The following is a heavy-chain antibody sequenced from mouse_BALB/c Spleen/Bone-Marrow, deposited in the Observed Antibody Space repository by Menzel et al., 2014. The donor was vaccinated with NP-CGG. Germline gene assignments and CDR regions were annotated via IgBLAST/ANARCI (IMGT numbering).Heavy chain of an antibody. CDR3: ARGGSSRAWFAY. J-gene: IGHJ3*01. CDR1: EFSLTSYG. Sequence: VQLQESGPGLVAPSQSLSITCTVSEFSLTSYGLHWVRQPPGKGLEWLGVIWAGGSTNYNSALMSRLSISKDNSKSQVFLKMNSLQTDDTAMYYCARGGSSRAWFAYWGQGTLVTVSA. V-gene: IGHV2-9*02. CDR2: IWAGGST. D-gene: IGHD1-1*01.